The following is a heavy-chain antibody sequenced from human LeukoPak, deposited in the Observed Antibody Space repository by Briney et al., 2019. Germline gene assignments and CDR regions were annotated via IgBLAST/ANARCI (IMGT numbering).Heavy chain of an antibody. CDR2: ISWDGGST. CDR3: AKDPGGDILTGYYGMDV. Sequence: GGSLRLSCAASGFTFDDYAMHWVRQAPGKGLEWVSLISWDGGSTYYADSVKGRFTISRDNSKNSLYLQMNSLRAEDTALYYCAKDPGGDILTGYYGMDVWGKGTTVTVPS. V-gene: IGHV3-43D*04. CDR1: GFTFDDYA. D-gene: IGHD3-9*01. J-gene: IGHJ6*04.